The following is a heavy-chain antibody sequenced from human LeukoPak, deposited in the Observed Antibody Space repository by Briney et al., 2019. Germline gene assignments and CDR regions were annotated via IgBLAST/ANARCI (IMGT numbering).Heavy chain of an antibody. J-gene: IGHJ4*02. D-gene: IGHD3-3*01. CDR2: ISGSGGST. CDR3: AKALYYDFWSGYYPHDY. V-gene: IGHV3-23*01. Sequence: PGGSLRLSCAASGFTFSSYDMSWVRQAPGKGLEWVSAISGSGGSTYYADSVKGRFTISRDNSKNTLYLQMNSLRAEDTAVYYCAKALYYDFWSGYYPHDYWGQGTLVTVSS. CDR1: GFTFSSYD.